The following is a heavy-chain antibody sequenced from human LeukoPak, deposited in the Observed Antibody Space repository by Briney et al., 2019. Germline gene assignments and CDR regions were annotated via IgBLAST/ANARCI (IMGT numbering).Heavy chain of an antibody. Sequence: SQTLSLTCTVSGGSISSGSYYWGWIRQPPGKGLEWIGSIYYSGSTYYNPSLKSRVTISVDTSKNQFSLKLSSVTAADTAVYYCARLHYGDPNYFDYWGQGTLVTVSS. CDR3: ARLHYGDPNYFDY. CDR2: IYYSGST. J-gene: IGHJ4*02. D-gene: IGHD4-17*01. V-gene: IGHV4-39*01. CDR1: GGSISSGSYY.